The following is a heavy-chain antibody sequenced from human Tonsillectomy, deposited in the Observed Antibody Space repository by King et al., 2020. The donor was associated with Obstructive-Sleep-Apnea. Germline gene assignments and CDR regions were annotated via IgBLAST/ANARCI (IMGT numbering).Heavy chain of an antibody. CDR3: ARHYCDILTGYYTYYFEY. V-gene: IGHV2-70*11. D-gene: IGHD3-9*01. J-gene: IGHJ4*02. CDR2: IDWDDDK. Sequence: TLKESGPALVKPTQTLTLTCTFSGFSLSTSRMCVSWIRQPPGKALEWLARIDWDDDKYYSTSLKTRLTISKDTSKNQVVLTMTNMDPVDTATYYCARHYCDILTGYYTYYFEYWGQGTLVTVSS. CDR1: GFSLSTSRMC.